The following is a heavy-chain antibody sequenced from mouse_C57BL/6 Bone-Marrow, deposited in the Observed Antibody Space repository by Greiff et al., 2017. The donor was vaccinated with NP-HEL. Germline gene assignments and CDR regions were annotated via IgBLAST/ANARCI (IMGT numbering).Heavy chain of an antibody. Sequence: VQLKESGPGLVKPSQSLSLTCSVTGYSITSGYYWNWIRQFPGNKLEWMGYISYDGSNNYNPSLKNRISITRDTSKNQFFLKLNSVTTEDTATYYCAREGDGYDDYWGQGTTLTVSS. CDR2: ISYDGSN. V-gene: IGHV3-6*01. D-gene: IGHD2-2*01. CDR3: AREGDGYDDY. J-gene: IGHJ2*01. CDR1: GYSITSGYY.